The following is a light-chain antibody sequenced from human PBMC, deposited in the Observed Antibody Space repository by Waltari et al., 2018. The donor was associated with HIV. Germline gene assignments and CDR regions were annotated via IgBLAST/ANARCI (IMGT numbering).Light chain of an antibody. CDR2: CAS. Sequence: IVLTQSPGTLSLSPGQRAALSCRASQSVSTTYLAWYQQKPGQAPRLLNYCASTRATGIPDRFSGSGSGTDFTLTISRLEPEDFAVYDCQQFVTSPLTFGQGTKVEIK. J-gene: IGKJ1*01. CDR3: QQFVTSPLT. CDR1: QSVSTTY. V-gene: IGKV3-20*01.